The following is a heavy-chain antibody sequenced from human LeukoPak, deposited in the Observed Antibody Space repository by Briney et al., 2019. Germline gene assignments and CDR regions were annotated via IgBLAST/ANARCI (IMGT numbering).Heavy chain of an antibody. Sequence: SETLSLTCTVSGGSISSYYWSWIPQPPGKGLEWIGYIYYSGSTNYNPSLKSRVTISVDTSKNQFSLKLSSVTAADTAVYYCARAMDTAMSYIVWGQGTLVTVSS. CDR3: ARAMDTAMSYIV. CDR1: GGSISSYY. J-gene: IGHJ4*02. CDR2: IYYSGST. D-gene: IGHD5-18*01. V-gene: IGHV4-59*01.